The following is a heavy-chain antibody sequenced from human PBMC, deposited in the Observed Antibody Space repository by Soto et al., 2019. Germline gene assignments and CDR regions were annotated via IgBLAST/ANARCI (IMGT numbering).Heavy chain of an antibody. CDR1: GFTFSSYG. D-gene: IGHD4-17*01. CDR3: ARVSQGDYEVYYFDY. Sequence: GGSLRLSCAASGFTFSSYGMHWVRQAPGKGLEWVAVIWYDGSNKYYADSVKGRFTISRDNSKNTLYLQMNSLRAEDTAVYYCARVSQGDYEVYYFDYWGQGTLVTVSS. V-gene: IGHV3-33*01. CDR2: IWYDGSNK. J-gene: IGHJ4*02.